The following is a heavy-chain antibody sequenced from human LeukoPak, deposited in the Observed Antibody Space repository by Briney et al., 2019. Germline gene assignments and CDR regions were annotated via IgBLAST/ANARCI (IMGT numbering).Heavy chain of an antibody. Sequence: PSETLSLTCTVSGGSIISYYWHWIRQPPGKGLEWIGYIYGSGSNNYNPSLKSRVTISLDTTKSQFFLKLSSVTSTDTAVYYCATTGGSGSYYSPFDYWGQGTLVNVSS. V-gene: IGHV4-59*01. J-gene: IGHJ4*02. CDR2: IYGSGSN. CDR3: ATTGGSGSYYSPFDY. CDR1: GGSIISYY. D-gene: IGHD3-10*01.